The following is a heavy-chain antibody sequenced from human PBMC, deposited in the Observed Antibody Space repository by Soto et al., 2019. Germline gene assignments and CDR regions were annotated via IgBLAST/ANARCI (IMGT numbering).Heavy chain of an antibody. Sequence: PSETLSLTCAVYGGSFSGYYWSWIRQPPGKGLEWIGEINHSGSTNYNPSLKSRVTISVDTSKNQFSLKLSSVTAADTAVYYCARARGQLRYLTYWGQGTLVTVSS. CDR3: ARARGQLRYLTY. V-gene: IGHV4-34*01. J-gene: IGHJ4*02. CDR1: GGSFSGYY. CDR2: INHSGST. D-gene: IGHD3-9*01.